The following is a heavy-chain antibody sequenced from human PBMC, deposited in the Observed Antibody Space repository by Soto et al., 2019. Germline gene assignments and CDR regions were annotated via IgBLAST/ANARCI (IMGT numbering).Heavy chain of an antibody. Sequence: QVQLQQWGAGLLKPSEILSLTCAVYGGAFSGYYWTWIRQSPGKGLAWIGEVNDSGSTNYNPSLKIRLTISVDTSKKRVSLKLNSVTTADTAVYYCARGLLVWFGELSRRGDHYSYMDVWGKGTAVTVS. V-gene: IGHV4-34*01. D-gene: IGHD3-10*01. CDR1: GGAFSGYY. J-gene: IGHJ6*03. CDR3: ARGLLVWFGELSRRGDHYSYMDV. CDR2: VNDSGST.